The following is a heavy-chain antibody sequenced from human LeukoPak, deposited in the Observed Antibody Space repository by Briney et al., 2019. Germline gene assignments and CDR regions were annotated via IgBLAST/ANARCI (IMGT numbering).Heavy chain of an antibody. J-gene: IGHJ6*03. CDR3: AKDDRGHIYYMDV. CDR1: GFTFSSYS. V-gene: IGHV3-48*01. CDR2: ISSGSSTI. Sequence: GGSLRLSCAASGFTFSSYSMNWVRQAPGKGLEWVSYISSGSSTIYYADSVKGRFTISRDNAKNSLYLQMNSLRAEDTAVYYCAKDDRGHIYYMDVWGKGTTVTVSS. D-gene: IGHD1-14*01.